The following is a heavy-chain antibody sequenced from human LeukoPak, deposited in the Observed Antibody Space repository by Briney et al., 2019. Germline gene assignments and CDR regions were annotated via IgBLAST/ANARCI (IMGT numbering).Heavy chain of an antibody. Sequence: PGGSLRLSCAASGFTFSSYAMSWVRQAPGKGLEWVSAISGSGGSTYYADSVKGRFTISRDNPKNTLYLQTNSLRAEDTAVYYCAKDSMDYYGSGTWWYWGQGTLVTVSS. D-gene: IGHD3-10*01. CDR1: GFTFSSYA. J-gene: IGHJ4*02. CDR3: AKDSMDYYGSGTWWY. CDR2: ISGSGGST. V-gene: IGHV3-23*01.